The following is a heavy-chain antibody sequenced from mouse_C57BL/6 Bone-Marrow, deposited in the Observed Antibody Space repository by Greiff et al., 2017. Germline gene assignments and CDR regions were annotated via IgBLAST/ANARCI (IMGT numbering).Heavy chain of an antibody. V-gene: IGHV5-17*03. CDR1: GFTFSDYG. J-gene: IGHJ3*01. CDR2: ISSGSSTI. Sequence: EVMLVESGGGLVKPGGSLKLSCAASGFTFSDYGMHWVRQAPEKGLEWVAYISSGSSTIYYADTVKGRFTISRDDSESMLYLQMNNLKTEDTAMYYCVRQFAYWGQGTLVTVSA. CDR3: VRQFAY.